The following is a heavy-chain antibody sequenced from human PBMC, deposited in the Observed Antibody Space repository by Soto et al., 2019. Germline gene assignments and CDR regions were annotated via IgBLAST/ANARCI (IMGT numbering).Heavy chain of an antibody. D-gene: IGHD2-8*01. CDR2: IDPRDSHT. V-gene: IGHV5-10-1*01. J-gene: IGHJ5*02. Sequence: ESLKISCTGFGYTFTTFWISWVHQMPGKGLEWMGRIDPRDSHTNYSPSFQGHVTLSVDKSISTAYLQWGSLKASDTAMYYCARLYCTTDTCDSWFDPWGQGTLVTVS. CDR3: ARLYCTTDTCDSWFDP. CDR1: GYTFTTFW.